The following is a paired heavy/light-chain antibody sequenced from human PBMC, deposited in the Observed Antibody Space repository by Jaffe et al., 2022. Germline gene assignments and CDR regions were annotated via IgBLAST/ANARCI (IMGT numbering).Light chain of an antibody. J-gene: IGKJ4*01. CDR2: SAT. CDR1: QAIDNS. CDR3: QQFYTTPLT. V-gene: IGKV1-NL1*01. Sequence: DIQMTQSPSSLSASVGDRVTFTCRATQAIDNSLAWYQQKPGKAPKLLLYSATRLQGGVPSRFSGSGSGTHYTLTISSLQPEDFATYYCQQFYTTPLTFGGGTKVEMK.
Heavy chain of an antibody. D-gene: IGHD1-26*01. J-gene: IGHJ3*02. Sequence: QVQLQESGPGLVKPSETLSLTCTVSGAAISDYYWSWVRQPPGKGLEWIGYIYNSETTDYNPSLKSRATISLEASKTQFSLKLNSVIAADTAIYYCARGLIPGAEHDAFHIWGQGTMVTVSS. CDR1: GAAISDYY. V-gene: IGHV4-59*01. CDR2: IYNSETT. CDR3: ARGLIPGAEHDAFHI.